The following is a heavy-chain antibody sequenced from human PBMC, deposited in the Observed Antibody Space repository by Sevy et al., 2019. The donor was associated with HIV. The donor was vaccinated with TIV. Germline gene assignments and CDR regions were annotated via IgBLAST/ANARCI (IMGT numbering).Heavy chain of an antibody. V-gene: IGHV4-59*01. J-gene: IGHJ6*02. Sequence: PETLSLTCPVSGVSISTYYWTWIRQPPGKGLEWIGYIHYSGSTNYNPSLKSRVTISLDTSKNQLSLSLSSVTAADTAVYYCATSISVAGYYGMDVWGQGTTVTVSS. D-gene: IGHD6-19*01. CDR2: IHYSGST. CDR3: ATSISVAGYYGMDV. CDR1: GVSISTYY.